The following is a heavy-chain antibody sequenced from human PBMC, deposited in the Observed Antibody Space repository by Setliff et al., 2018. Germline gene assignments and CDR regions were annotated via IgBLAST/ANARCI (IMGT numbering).Heavy chain of an antibody. Sequence: GGSLRLSCAASGFTFSRYWMSWVRQAPGKGLEWVSYISSSSSTIYYADSVKGRFTISRDNAKNSLYLQMNSLRAEDTALYYCARQATDYWGQGTLVTVSS. CDR2: ISSSSSTI. V-gene: IGHV3-48*01. CDR1: GFTFSRYW. CDR3: ARQATDY. J-gene: IGHJ4*02.